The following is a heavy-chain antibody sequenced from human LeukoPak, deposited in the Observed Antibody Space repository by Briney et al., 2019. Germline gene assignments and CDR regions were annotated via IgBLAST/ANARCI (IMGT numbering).Heavy chain of an antibody. J-gene: IGHJ4*02. Sequence: GGSLRLSCAASGFTFSSYSMNWVRQAPGKGLEWVSSISSSSYIYYADSVKGRLTISRDNAKNSLYLQMNSLRAEDTAVYYCARGGGGNSGDYWGQGTLVTVSS. V-gene: IGHV3-21*01. CDR3: ARGGGGNSGDY. CDR2: ISSSSYI. D-gene: IGHD4-23*01. CDR1: GFTFSSYS.